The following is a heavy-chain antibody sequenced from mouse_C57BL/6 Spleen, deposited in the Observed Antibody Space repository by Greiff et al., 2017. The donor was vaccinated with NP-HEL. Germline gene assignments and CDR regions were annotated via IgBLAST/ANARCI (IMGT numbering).Heavy chain of an antibody. J-gene: IGHJ2*01. CDR2: IHPNSGST. D-gene: IGHD1-1*01. CDR3: RYYYGSSYDYFDY. V-gene: IGHV1-64*01. Sequence: QVQLQQPGAELVKPGASVKLSCKASGYTFTSYWMHWVKQRPGQGLEWIGMIHPNSGSTNYNEKFKSKATLTVDNASSTAYMQLSSLTSEDSAVYYCRYYYGSSYDYFDYWGQGTTLTVSS. CDR1: GYTFTSYW.